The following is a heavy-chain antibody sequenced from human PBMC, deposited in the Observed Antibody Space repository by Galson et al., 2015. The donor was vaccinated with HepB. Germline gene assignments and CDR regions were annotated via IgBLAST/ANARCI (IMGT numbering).Heavy chain of an antibody. J-gene: IGHJ4*02. CDR1: GLTFSSYA. D-gene: IGHD6-19*01. CDR2: ISGSGGST. Sequence: SLRLSCAASGLTFSSYAMSWVRQAPGKGLEWVSAISGSGGSTYYADSVKGRFTISRDNSKNTLYLQMNSLRAEDTAVYYCAKDSVVGSGFYFDYWGQGTLVTVSS. V-gene: IGHV3-23*01. CDR3: AKDSVVGSGFYFDY.